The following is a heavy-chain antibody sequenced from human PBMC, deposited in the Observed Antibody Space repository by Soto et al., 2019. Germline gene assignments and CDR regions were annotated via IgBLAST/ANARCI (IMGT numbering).Heavy chain of an antibody. CDR3: AREEGYCSGGSCYSPGRFDP. Sequence: QVQLVQSGAEVKKPGASVKVSCKASGYTFTSYAMHWVRQAPGQRLEWMGWINAGNGNTKYSQKFQGRVTITRDTSESTAYMELSSLRSEDTAVYYCAREEGYCSGGSCYSPGRFDPWGQGTLVTVSS. CDR2: INAGNGNT. V-gene: IGHV1-3*01. J-gene: IGHJ5*02. CDR1: GYTFTSYA. D-gene: IGHD2-15*01.